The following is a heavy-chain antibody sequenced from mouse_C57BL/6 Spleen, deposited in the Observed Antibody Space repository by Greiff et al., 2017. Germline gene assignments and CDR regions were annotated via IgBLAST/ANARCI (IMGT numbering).Heavy chain of an antibody. CDR2: INPNNGGT. J-gene: IGHJ2*01. CDR3: AREGGYGEGYYFDY. Sequence: EVQLQQSGPELVKPGASVKMSCKASGYTFTDYNMHWVKQSHGKSLEWIGYINPNNGGTSYNQKFKGKATLTVNKSSSTAYMELRSLTSEDSAVYYCAREGGYGEGYYFDYWGQGTTLTVSS. D-gene: IGHD2-2*01. CDR1: GYTFTDYN. V-gene: IGHV1-22*01.